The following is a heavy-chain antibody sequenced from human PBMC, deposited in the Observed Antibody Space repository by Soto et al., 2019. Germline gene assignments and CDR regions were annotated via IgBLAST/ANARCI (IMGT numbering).Heavy chain of an antibody. V-gene: IGHV4-34*01. CDR1: GGSFSGYY. D-gene: IGHD6-13*01. J-gene: IGHJ4*02. CDR3: ARGIAAKY. CDR2: INHSGST. Sequence: SETLSLTCAVYGGSFSGYYWSWIRQPPGKGLEWIGEINHSGSTNYNPSLKSRVTISVDTSKNQFSLKLSSVTAADTAVYYCARGIAAKYWGQGNLVTVS.